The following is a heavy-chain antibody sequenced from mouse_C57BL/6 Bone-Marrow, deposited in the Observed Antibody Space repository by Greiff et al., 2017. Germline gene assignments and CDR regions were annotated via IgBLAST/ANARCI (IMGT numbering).Heavy chain of an antibody. CDR1: GYTFTTYP. J-gene: IGHJ1*03. Sequence: QVQLKESGAELVKPGASVKMSCKASGYTFTTYPIEWMKQNHGKSLEWIGNFHPYNDDTKYNEKFKGKATLTVEKSSSTVYLELSRLTSDDSAVYYCARGGLRRAYWYFDVWGTGTTVTVSS. V-gene: IGHV1-47*01. D-gene: IGHD2-2*01. CDR3: ARGGLRRAYWYFDV. CDR2: FHPYNDDT.